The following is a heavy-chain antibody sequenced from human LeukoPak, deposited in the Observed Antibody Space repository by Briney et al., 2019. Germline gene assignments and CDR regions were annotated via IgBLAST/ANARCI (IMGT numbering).Heavy chain of an antibody. Sequence: PSETLSFTCAVSGASISSGGYSWSWIRQPPGKGLEWIGCIYHTGSTHYNPSLKSRVTMSVDTSKNQFSLNLNSVTAADTAVYYCARDIWGGSTWGQGTLVTVSS. J-gene: IGHJ5*02. CDR2: IYHTGST. CDR3: ARDIWGGST. CDR1: GASISSGGYS. V-gene: IGHV4-30-2*01. D-gene: IGHD3-16*01.